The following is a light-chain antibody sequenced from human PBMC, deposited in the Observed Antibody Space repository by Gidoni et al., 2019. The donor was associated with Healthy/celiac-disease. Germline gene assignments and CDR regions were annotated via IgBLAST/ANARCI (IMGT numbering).Light chain of an antibody. CDR3: QSYDSSLSAWV. Sequence: QSVLTQPPSVSGAPGKRVTISCTGSRSNIGAGYDVHWYQQLPGTAPKLLIYGNSNRPSGVPDRFSGSKSGTSASLAITGLQAEDEADYYCQSYDSSLSAWVFGGGTKLTVL. CDR2: GNS. CDR1: RSNIGAGYD. V-gene: IGLV1-40*01. J-gene: IGLJ3*02.